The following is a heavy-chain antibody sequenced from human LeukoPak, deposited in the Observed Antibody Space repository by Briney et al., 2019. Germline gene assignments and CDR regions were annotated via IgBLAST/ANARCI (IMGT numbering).Heavy chain of an antibody. D-gene: IGHD3-22*01. CDR1: GGSISSSSYY. Sequence: SETLSLTCTVSGGSISSSSYYWGWIRQPPGKGLEWIGSIYYSGSTYYNPSLKSRVTISVDTSKNQFSLKLSSVTAADTAVYYCARAPEYYDSSGYRPKNWFDPWGQGTLVTVSS. J-gene: IGHJ5*02. CDR2: IYYSGST. CDR3: ARAPEYYDSSGYRPKNWFDP. V-gene: IGHV4-39*01.